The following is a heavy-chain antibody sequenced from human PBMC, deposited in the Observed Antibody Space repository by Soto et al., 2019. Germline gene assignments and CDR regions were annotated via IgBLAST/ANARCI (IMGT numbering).Heavy chain of an antibody. V-gene: IGHV1-69*08. CDR3: ARDGPTPLCSGGSCFPADAFDI. J-gene: IGHJ3*02. D-gene: IGHD2-15*01. Sequence: QVQLVQSGAEVKKPGSSVKVSCKASGGTFSSYTISWVRQAPGQGLEWMGRIIPILGIANYAQKFQGRVTITADKSTSTAYMELSSLRSEDTAVYYCARDGPTPLCSGGSCFPADAFDIWGQGTMVTVSS. CDR1: GGTFSSYT. CDR2: IIPILGIA.